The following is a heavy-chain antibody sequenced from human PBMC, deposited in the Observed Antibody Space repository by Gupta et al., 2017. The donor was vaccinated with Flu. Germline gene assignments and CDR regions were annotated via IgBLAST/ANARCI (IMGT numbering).Heavy chain of an antibody. J-gene: IGHJ4*02. Sequence: QITLKESGPTLVKPTQTLTLTCTFSGFSLSTSGVGVGWIRQPPGKALEWLALIYWNDDKRYSPSLKSRLTITKDTSKNQVVLTMTNMDPVDTATYYCAHIPIDCSRIAAAGTALCSYFDYWGQGTLVTVSS. V-gene: IGHV2-5*01. CDR3: AHIPIDCSRIAAAGTALCSYFDY. D-gene: IGHD6-13*01. CDR1: GFSLSTSGVG. CDR2: IYWNDDK.